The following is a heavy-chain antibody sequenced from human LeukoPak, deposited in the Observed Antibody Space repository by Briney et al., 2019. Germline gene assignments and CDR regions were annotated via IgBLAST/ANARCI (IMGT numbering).Heavy chain of an antibody. CDR1: GGSISSSSYY. J-gene: IGHJ4*02. D-gene: IGHD3-22*01. V-gene: IGHV4-39*01. CDR2: IYYSGST. Sequence: SETLSLTCTVSGGSISSSSYYWGWIRQPPGKGLEWIGSIYYSGSTYYNPSLKSRVTISVETSKNQFSLKLSSVTAADTAVYYCARHIDYYDSSGYYFWGQGTLVTVSP. CDR3: ARHIDYYDSSGYYF.